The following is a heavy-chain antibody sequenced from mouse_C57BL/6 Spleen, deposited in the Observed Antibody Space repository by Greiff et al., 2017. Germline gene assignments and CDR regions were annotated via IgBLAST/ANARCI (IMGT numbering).Heavy chain of an antibody. Sequence: VQLQQSGAELVRPGASVTLSCKASGYTFTDYEMHWVKQTPVHGLEWIGAIDPETGGTAYNQKFKGKAILTADKSSSTAYMELRSLTSEESAVYYCTRPAYDYERAWFAYWGQGTLVTVSA. CDR1: GYTFTDYE. D-gene: IGHD2-4*01. V-gene: IGHV1-15*01. CDR3: TRPAYDYERAWFAY. J-gene: IGHJ3*01. CDR2: IDPETGGT.